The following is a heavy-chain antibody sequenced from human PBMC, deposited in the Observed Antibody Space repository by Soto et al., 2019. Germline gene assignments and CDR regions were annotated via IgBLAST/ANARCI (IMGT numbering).Heavy chain of an antibody. J-gene: IGHJ4*02. D-gene: IGHD2-2*01. CDR1: GFTFSNYG. V-gene: IGHV3-30*18. CDR2: MSYDGNNT. Sequence: QVQLVESGGGVVQPGRSLRLSCAASGFTFSNYGMQWVRQAPGKGPEWVTIMSYDGNNTFYADSVKGRFTISRDKSKNTLYLQVDSMRAEYTAVYYCAKDVYCGTTGCLRNIVTYLGQGTLVTVSS. CDR3: AKDVYCGTTGCLRNIVTY.